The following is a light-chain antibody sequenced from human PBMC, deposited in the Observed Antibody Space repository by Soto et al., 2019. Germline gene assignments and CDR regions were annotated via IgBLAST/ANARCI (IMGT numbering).Light chain of an antibody. CDR1: QSVSSN. J-gene: IGKJ5*01. CDR2: GAS. CDR3: PQRSNWPPP. Sequence: EIGMTQSPATLSVSPGERATLSCRASQSVSSNLAWYRQKPGQAPRLLISGASSRATGIPDRFSGSGSGTDFTLTISSVEPEDFAVYICPQRSNWPPPFGQGTRLEI. V-gene: IGKV3-11*01.